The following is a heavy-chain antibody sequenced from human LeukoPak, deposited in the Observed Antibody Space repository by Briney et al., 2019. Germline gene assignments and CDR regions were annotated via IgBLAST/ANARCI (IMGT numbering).Heavy chain of an antibody. D-gene: IGHD3/OR15-3a*01. Sequence: SSETLSLTCTVSGVSISSSNSYWGWIRQPPGKGLEWIGSIYYSGNTYYNASLKSQVSISIDTSKNQFSLRLTSVTAADTAVYYCARQAGSGLFILPGGQGTLVTVSS. J-gene: IGHJ4*02. CDR3: ARQAGSGLFILP. V-gene: IGHV4-39*01. CDR2: IYYSGNT. CDR1: GVSISSSNSY.